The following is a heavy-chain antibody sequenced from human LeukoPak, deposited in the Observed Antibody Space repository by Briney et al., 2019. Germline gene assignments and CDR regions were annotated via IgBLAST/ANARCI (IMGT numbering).Heavy chain of an antibody. V-gene: IGHV3-21*01. CDR1: GFTFGRYS. CDR2: ITSSSSYI. D-gene: IGHD3-22*01. Sequence: GGSLRLSCAASGFTFGRYSMNWVRQAPGKGLEWVSSITSSSSYIYYADSVKGRFTISRDNAKNSLYLQMNSLRAEDTAVYYCARVRYDSSGYYSLSDYWGQGTLVTVSS. J-gene: IGHJ4*02. CDR3: ARVRYDSSGYYSLSDY.